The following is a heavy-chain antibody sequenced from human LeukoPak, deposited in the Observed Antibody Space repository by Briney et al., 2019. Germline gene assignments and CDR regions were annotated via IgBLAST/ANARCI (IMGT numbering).Heavy chain of an antibody. CDR3: ARDHRGGGLTLVDY. CDR2: ISSSSSTK. CDR1: GFILNTYS. Sequence: GGSLRLSCAASGFILNTYSMNWVRQAPGKGLEWVSYISSSSSTKYYADSVKGRFTISRDNAKNSLYLQMNSLRAEDTAVYYCARDHRGGGLTLVDYWGQGTLVTVSS. V-gene: IGHV3-48*04. J-gene: IGHJ4*02. D-gene: IGHD3/OR15-3a*01.